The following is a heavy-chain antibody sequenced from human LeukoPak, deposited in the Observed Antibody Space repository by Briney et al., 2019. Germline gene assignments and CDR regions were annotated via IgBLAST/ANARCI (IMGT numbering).Heavy chain of an antibody. V-gene: IGHV1-18*04. Sequence: ASVKVSCKTSGFTFSAYGIAWVRQAPGHGPEWMGWISNHNGNTKYAQKFQDRITVTTETSTGTASMELRSLKPDDTGIHYCTRGVALATVYYFDFWGRGTQVTVAS. CDR3: TRGVALATVYYFDF. D-gene: IGHD3-10*01. CDR2: ISNHNGNT. CDR1: GFTFSAYG. J-gene: IGHJ4*02.